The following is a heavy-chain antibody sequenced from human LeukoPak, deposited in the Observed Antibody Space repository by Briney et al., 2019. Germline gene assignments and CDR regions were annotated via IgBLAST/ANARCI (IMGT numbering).Heavy chain of an antibody. D-gene: IGHD1-26*01. CDR1: GFTFSSYG. CDR2: ISSSGSTI. V-gene: IGHV3-48*01. Sequence: QTGGSLRLSCAASGFTFSSYGMHWVRQAPGKGLEWVSYISSSGSTIYYADSVKGRFTISRDNSKNTLYLQMNSLRAEDTAVYFCARATWDPNYYYYMDVWGKGTTVTISS. J-gene: IGHJ6*03. CDR3: ARATWDPNYYYYMDV.